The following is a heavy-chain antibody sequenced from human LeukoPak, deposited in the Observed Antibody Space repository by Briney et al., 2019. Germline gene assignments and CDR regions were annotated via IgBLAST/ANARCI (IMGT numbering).Heavy chain of an antibody. CDR1: GYTFTSYD. CDR3: ARGPITFGGVIVLRPHYFDY. D-gene: IGHD3-16*02. Sequence: RASVKVSCKASGYTFTSYDINWVRQATGQGLEWMGWMNPNSGNTGYAQKFQGRVTITRNTSISTAYMELSSLRSEDTAVYYCARGPITFGGVIVLRPHYFDYWGQGTLVTVSS. J-gene: IGHJ4*02. V-gene: IGHV1-8*03. CDR2: MNPNSGNT.